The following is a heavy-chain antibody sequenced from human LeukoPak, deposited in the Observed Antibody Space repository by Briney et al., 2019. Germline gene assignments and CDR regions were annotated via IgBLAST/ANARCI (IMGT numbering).Heavy chain of an antibody. D-gene: IGHD3-3*01. CDR2: ISDTGGST. CDR3: ARSDFWSGYYSAY. CDR1: GFTFRRFA. V-gene: IGHV3-23*01. Sequence: PGGSLRLSCAASGFTFRRFAMTWVRQAPGKGLEWVYTISDTGGSTFYADSVKGRFTISRDNSKNTLSLQMNSLRADDTATYYCARSDFWSGYYSAYWGQGTLVTVSS. J-gene: IGHJ4*02.